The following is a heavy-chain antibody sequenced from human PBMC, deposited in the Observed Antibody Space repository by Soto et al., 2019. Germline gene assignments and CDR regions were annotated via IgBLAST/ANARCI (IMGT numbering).Heavy chain of an antibody. Sequence: EMHLVESGGGLVKPGGSLRLSCEAAGFRFEIYHMNWVRQAPGKGLEWVSSISSDSDSIFYGDSVKGRFIISRDNAKNSLFLQMNNLSGDDTAVYYCARQRFGSFSGSYVFDLWGQGTPVTVSS. V-gene: IGHV3-21*01. CDR3: ARQRFGSFSGSYVFDL. CDR2: ISSDSDSI. J-gene: IGHJ5*02. D-gene: IGHD3-16*01. CDR1: GFRFEIYH.